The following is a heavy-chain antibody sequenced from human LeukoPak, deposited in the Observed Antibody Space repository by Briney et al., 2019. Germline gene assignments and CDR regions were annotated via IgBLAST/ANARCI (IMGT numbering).Heavy chain of an antibody. D-gene: IGHD2-2*01. CDR3: ARTYCSSTSCYEDWFDP. Sequence: SQTLSLTCAISGDSVSSNSAAWNWIRQSPSRGLEWLGRTYYRSKWYNDYAVSVKSRITINPDTSKNQFSLKLSSVTAADTAVYYCARTYCSSTSCYEDWFDPWGQGTLVTVSS. J-gene: IGHJ5*02. CDR1: GDSVSSNSAA. CDR2: TYYRSKWYN. V-gene: IGHV6-1*01.